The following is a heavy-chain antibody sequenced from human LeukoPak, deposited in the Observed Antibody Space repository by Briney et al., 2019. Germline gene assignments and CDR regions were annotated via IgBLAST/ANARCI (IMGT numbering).Heavy chain of an antibody. CDR1: GGSISSYF. Sequence: SETLSLTCTVSGGSISSYFWSWIRQPPGKGLEWIGYIYYSGSTNYNPSLKSRVTISVDTSKNQFSLKLSSVTAADTAVYYCANLRRYVSSGYYSDYWGQGTLVTVSP. V-gene: IGHV4-59*08. J-gene: IGHJ4*02. D-gene: IGHD3-22*01. CDR3: ANLRRYVSSGYYSDY. CDR2: IYYSGST.